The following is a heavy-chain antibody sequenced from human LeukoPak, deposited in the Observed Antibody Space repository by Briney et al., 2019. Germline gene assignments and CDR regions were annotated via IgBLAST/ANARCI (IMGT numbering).Heavy chain of an antibody. CDR3: ARIGYYGSGSYYYYFDY. V-gene: IGHV4-30-4*08. Sequence: SQTLSLTCTVSGGSISSGDYYWSWIRQPPGKGLEWIGYIYYSGSTNYNPSLKSRVTISVDTSKNQFSLKLSSVTAADTAVYYCARIGYYGSGSYYYYFDYWGQGTLVTVSS. CDR2: IYYSGST. D-gene: IGHD3-10*01. J-gene: IGHJ4*02. CDR1: GGSISSGDYY.